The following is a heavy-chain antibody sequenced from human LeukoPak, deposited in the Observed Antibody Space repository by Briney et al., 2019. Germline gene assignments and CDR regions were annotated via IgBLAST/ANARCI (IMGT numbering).Heavy chain of an antibody. V-gene: IGHV4-59*01. CDR1: GGSISSYY. CDR3: ARGIASSSPWIDY. CDR2: IYYSGST. Sequence: SETLSLTCTVSGGSISSYYWSWIRQSPGKGLEWIGYIYYSGSTNYNPSLKSRVTISVDTSKNQFSLKLSSVTAADTAVYYCARGIASSSPWIDYWGQGTLVTVSS. J-gene: IGHJ4*02. D-gene: IGHD6-6*01.